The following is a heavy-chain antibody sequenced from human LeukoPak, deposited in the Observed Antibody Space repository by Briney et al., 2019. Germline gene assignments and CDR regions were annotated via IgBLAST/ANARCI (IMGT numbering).Heavy chain of an antibody. CDR1: GFTFSSYG. V-gene: IGHV3-7*03. J-gene: IGHJ4*02. CDR2: INQDESEK. D-gene: IGHD1-1*01. CDR3: ARYCTFRTCSGTKFDS. Sequence: PGGSLRLSCAASGFTFSSYGMHWFRQTPGKGLEWVATINQDESEKYYLDSVKGRFTISRDTAKNSLYLQMYSLTAEDTALYYCARYCTFRTCSGTKFDSWGPGTLVTVSS.